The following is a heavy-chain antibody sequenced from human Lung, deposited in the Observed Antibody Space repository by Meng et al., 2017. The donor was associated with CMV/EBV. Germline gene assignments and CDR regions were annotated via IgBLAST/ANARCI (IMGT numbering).Heavy chain of an antibody. CDR3: AREELLMRLVSTHHYYYYYYGMDV. Sequence: GESLKIPLSAPGFTFSSLAIHWVRQGPGKGLEWVAVISYDGSKKYYADPVKGRFTISRDNSKNTLYLQRNSLRAEDTAVYYCAREELLMRLVSTHHYYYYYYGMDVWGQGTTVTGSS. CDR1: GFTFSSLA. CDR2: ISYDGSKK. D-gene: IGHD6-19*01. V-gene: IGHV3-30-3*01. J-gene: IGHJ6*02.